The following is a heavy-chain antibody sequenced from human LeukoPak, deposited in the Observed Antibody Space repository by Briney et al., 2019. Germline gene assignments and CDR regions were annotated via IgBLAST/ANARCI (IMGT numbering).Heavy chain of an antibody. V-gene: IGHV3-23*01. CDR2: ITGRGGNT. D-gene: IGHD2-2*01. CDR1: GFAFSSYA. CDR3: AKLIPPVDCSSTSCYGFDY. J-gene: IGHJ4*02. Sequence: PGGSLRLSCAASGFAFSSYAMTWVRQAPGKGLEWVSAITGRGGNTYYPDSVKGRFTISRDNSKNTLYLQMNSLRAEDTAVYYYAKLIPPVDCSSTSCYGFDYWGQGTLVTVSS.